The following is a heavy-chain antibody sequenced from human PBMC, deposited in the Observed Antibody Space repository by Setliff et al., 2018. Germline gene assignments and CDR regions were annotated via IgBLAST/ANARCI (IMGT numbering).Heavy chain of an antibody. V-gene: IGHV3-48*03. CDR3: AKGGTHESDY. CDR1: GFTFGSHW. CDR2: ITRSGDAM. J-gene: IGHJ4*02. D-gene: IGHD3-16*01. Sequence: GGSLRLSCAASGFTFGSHWMHWVRQAPGKGLVWVSYITRSGDAMYYTDSVKGRFTISRDNAKNSLYLQMNSLRVEDTAVYYCAKGGTHESDYWGQGIQVTVSS.